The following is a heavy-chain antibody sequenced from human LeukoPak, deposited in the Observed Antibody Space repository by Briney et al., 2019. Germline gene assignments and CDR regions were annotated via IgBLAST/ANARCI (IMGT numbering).Heavy chain of an antibody. CDR3: ARSVGGDCSGSL. J-gene: IGHJ4*02. D-gene: IGHD3-10*02. CDR2: IYYRVTS. Sequence: KSSETLSLTCTVSGDSISTYYWSWIRQPPGKGLEWIGYIYYRVTSNYNPSLKSPVRLSVNMSTRQISLKLSSVTAADTAVYNCARSVGGDCSGSLWGPGTLVTVSS. V-gene: IGHV4-59*01. CDR1: GDSISTYY.